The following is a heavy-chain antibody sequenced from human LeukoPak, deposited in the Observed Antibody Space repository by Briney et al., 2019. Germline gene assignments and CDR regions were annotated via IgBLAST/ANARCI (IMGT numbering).Heavy chain of an antibody. J-gene: IGHJ4*02. D-gene: IGHD5-18*01. CDR2: MNSGGNMI. CDR3: VTAGQYRFDN. CDR1: GFTFSNSW. V-gene: IGHV3-74*01. Sequence: GGSLRLSCAASGFTFSNSWMHWVRQTPGKGLAWVSRMNSGGNMIYYADSVKGRFIISRDNAKNTLYLQMHSLRDEDTAVNYCVTAGQYRFDNWGRGTLVTVSS.